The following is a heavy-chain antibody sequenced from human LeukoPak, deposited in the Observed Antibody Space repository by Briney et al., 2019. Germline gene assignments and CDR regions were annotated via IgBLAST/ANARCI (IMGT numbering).Heavy chain of an antibody. CDR1: GFTFDDYA. J-gene: IGHJ2*01. Sequence: PGGSLRLSCAASGFTFDDYAMHWVRQAPGKGLEWVSGISWNSGSIGYADSVKGRFTISRDNAKNSLYLQMNSLRAEDMALYYCAKDPGGDLYWYFDLWGRGTLVTVSS. CDR3: AKDPGGDLYWYFDL. V-gene: IGHV3-9*03. CDR2: ISWNSGSI. D-gene: IGHD4-17*01.